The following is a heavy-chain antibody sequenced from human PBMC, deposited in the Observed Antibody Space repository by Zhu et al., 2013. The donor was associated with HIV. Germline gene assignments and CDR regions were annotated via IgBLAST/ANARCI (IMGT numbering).Heavy chain of an antibody. CDR3: ARAQTPPPYSSSWNY. CDR2: INPKNGGT. CDR1: GYTFTDYY. Sequence: QVQLVQSGAEVKKPGASVKVSCKASGYTFTDYYLHWVRQAPGQGLEWMGWINPKNGGTNYAQKFQGRVTVSRDTSINTVYMELTSLRSDDTAVYYCARAQTPPPYSSSWNYWGQGTLVTVSS. J-gene: IGHJ4*02. V-gene: IGHV1-2*02. D-gene: IGHD6-13*01.